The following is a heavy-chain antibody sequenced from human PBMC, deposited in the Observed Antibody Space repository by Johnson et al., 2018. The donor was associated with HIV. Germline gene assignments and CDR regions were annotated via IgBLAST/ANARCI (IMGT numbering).Heavy chain of an antibody. V-gene: IGHV3-30*04. Sequence: QVQLVESGGGVVQPGRSLRLSCAASGFTFSNYAIHWVRQAPGKGLEWVAIISYDGNNKYYANSVKGRFTISRDNSKNTLYLQMNSLRAEDTAVYYCARDPHEWELLGGAFDIWGQGTMVTVSS. D-gene: IGHD1-26*01. J-gene: IGHJ3*02. CDR1: GFTFSNYA. CDR3: ARDPHEWELLGGAFDI. CDR2: ISYDGNNK.